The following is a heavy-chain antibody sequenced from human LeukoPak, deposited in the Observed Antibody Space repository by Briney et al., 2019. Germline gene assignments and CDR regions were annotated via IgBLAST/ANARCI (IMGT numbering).Heavy chain of an antibody. CDR2: IIPILGIA. CDR1: GGTFSSYA. J-gene: IGHJ4*02. Sequence: ASVKVSCKASGGTFSSYAISWVRQAPGQGLEWMGRIIPILGIANYAQKFQGRVTITADKSTSTAYMELSSLRSEDTAVYYCARVHVGMATTEWGGGFDYWGQGTLVTVSS. D-gene: IGHD5-24*01. V-gene: IGHV1-69*10. CDR3: ARVHVGMATTEWGGGFDY.